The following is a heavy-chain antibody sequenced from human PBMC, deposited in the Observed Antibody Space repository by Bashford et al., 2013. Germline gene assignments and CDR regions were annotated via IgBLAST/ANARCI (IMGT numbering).Heavy chain of an antibody. D-gene: IGHD6-19*01. J-gene: IGHJ5*02. CDR3: ARKYVSSGWYESWFDP. CDR1: GYTFTSYY. V-gene: IGHV1-46*01. Sequence: ASVKVSCKASGYTFTSYYMHWVRQAPGQGLEWMGIINPSGGSTSYAQKFQGRVTMTRDKSTSTAYMELSSLRSEDTAVYYCARKYVSSGWYESWFDPWGQGTLVTVSS. CDR2: INPSGGST.